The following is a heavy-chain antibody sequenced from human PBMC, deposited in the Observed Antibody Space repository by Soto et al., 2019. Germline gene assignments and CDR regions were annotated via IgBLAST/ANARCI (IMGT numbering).Heavy chain of an antibody. Sequence: QVQLVESGGGVVQPGRSLRLSCAASGFIFSSYGMHWVRQAPGKGLEWVAVISYDGSNKYYADSVKGRFTISRDNSKNTLYLQMNSLRGEDTAVYYCAKNQGYNVPRSYYYGMDVWGQGTTVTVSS. CDR2: ISYDGSNK. V-gene: IGHV3-30*18. D-gene: IGHD1-20*01. CDR3: AKNQGYNVPRSYYYGMDV. CDR1: GFIFSSYG. J-gene: IGHJ6*02.